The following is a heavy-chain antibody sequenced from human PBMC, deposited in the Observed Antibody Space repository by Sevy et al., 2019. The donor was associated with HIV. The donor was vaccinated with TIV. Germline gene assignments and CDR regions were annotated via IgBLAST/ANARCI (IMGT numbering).Heavy chain of an antibody. CDR2: IIPISGTA. V-gene: IGHV1-69*13. D-gene: IGHD3-3*01. CDR1: GGTFSRYS. Sequence: ASVKVSCKASGGTFSRYSINWVRQAPGLGLEWMGGIIPISGTAKYAQKFQGRLTITADESTNTAYMELTSLRSDDTAVYYCARPTMYFDFWNGYPPFDYWGQGTLVTVSS. CDR3: ARPTMYFDFWNGYPPFDY. J-gene: IGHJ4*02.